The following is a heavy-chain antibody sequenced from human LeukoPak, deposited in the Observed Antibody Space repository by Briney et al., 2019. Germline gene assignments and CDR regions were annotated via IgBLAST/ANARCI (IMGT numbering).Heavy chain of an antibody. J-gene: IGHJ4*02. V-gene: IGHV4-61*01. CDR2: IYYSGST. Sequence: SETLSLTCTVSGGSVSSGSYYWSWIRQPPGKGLEWIGYIYYSGSTNYNPSLKSRVTISVDTSKNQFSLKLSSVTAADTAVYYCARAGYYGSGSFRRNQFDYWGQGTLVTVSS. CDR1: GGSVSSGSYY. D-gene: IGHD3-10*01. CDR3: ARAGYYGSGSFRRNQFDY.